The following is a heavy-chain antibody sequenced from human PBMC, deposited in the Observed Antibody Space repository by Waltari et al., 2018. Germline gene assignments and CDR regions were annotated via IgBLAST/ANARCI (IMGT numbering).Heavy chain of an antibody. D-gene: IGHD6-19*01. CDR3: ARTTGYSSGWYGY. J-gene: IGHJ4*02. CDR2: IKQDGSEK. V-gene: IGHV3-7*03. CDR1: GFTFRSYW. Sequence: EVQLVESGGGLVQPGGSLRLSCAGSGFTFRSYWMSWVRQAPGKGLEWVANIKQDGSEKYYVDSGRGRFTVSRDNAKNSLYLQMNSLRVEDTAVYYCARTTGYSSGWYGYWGQGTLVTVSS.